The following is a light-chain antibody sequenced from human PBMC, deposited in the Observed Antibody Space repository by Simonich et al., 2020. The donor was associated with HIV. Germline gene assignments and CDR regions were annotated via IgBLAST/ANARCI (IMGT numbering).Light chain of an antibody. CDR3: SSYTSSSTWV. J-gene: IGLJ3*02. V-gene: IGLV2-14*01. Sequence: QSALTQPASVSGSPGQSITISCTGTSSDVGGYNYVSWYQQHPGKAPKLMIYDVNKWPPGVSNRFSGSKSGNTASLTISGLQAEDEAHYYCSSYTSSSTWVFGGGTKLTVL. CDR1: SSDVGGYNY. CDR2: DVN.